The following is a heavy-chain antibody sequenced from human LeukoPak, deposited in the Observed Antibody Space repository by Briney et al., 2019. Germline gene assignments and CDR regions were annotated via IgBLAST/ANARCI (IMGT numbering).Heavy chain of an antibody. J-gene: IGHJ4*02. CDR2: ISSSSSYI. CDR3: ARDLSYDILTGYFRSNYFDY. CDR1: GFTFSSYS. V-gene: IGHV3-21*01. D-gene: IGHD3-9*01. Sequence: GGSLRLSCAASGFTFSSYSMNWVRQAPGKRLEWVSSISSSSSYIYYADSVKGRFTISRDNAKNSLYLQMNSLRAEDTAVYYCARDLSYDILTGYFRSNYFDYWGQGTLVTVSS.